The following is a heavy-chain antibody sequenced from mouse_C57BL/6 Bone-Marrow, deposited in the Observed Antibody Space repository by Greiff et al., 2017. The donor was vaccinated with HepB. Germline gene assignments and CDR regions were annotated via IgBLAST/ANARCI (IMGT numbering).Heavy chain of an antibody. CDR1: GFTFSSYA. CDR3: AIGRCGSSPAWFAY. CDR2: ISDGGSYT. V-gene: IGHV5-4*03. D-gene: IGHD1-3*01. J-gene: IGHJ3*01. Sequence: EVKLMESGGGLVKPGGSLKLSCAASGFTFSSYAMSWVRQTPEKRLEWVATISDGGSYTYYPDNVKGRFTIARDNAKNNLYLQMSHLKSEDTAMYDCAIGRCGSSPAWFAYWGQGTLVTVSA.